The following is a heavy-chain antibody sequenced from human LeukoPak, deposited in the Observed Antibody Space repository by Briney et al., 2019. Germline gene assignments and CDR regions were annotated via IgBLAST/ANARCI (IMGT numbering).Heavy chain of an antibody. J-gene: IGHJ6*03. D-gene: IGHD4-11*01. V-gene: IGHV3-23*01. Sequence: SCKASGGTFSSYAMSWVRQAPGKGLEWVSAISGSGGSTYYADSVKGRFTISRDNSKNTLYLQMNSLRAEDTAVYYCAKAGVTTTVYYYYYYMDVWGKGATVTVSS. CDR2: ISGSGGST. CDR3: AKAGVTTTVYYYYYYMDV. CDR1: GGTFSSYA.